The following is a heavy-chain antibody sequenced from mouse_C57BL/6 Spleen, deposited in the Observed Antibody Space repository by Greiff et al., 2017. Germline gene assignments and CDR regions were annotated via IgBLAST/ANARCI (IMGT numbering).Heavy chain of an antibody. D-gene: IGHD2-4*01. V-gene: IGHV1-61*01. Sequence: QVQLQQSGAELVRPGSSVKLSCKASGYTFTSYWMDWVKQRPGQGLEWIGNIYPSDSETHYNQKFKDKATLTVDKSSSTAYMQLSSLTSEDSAVYYCARSKGTYYDYLYYFDYWGQGTTLTVSS. CDR3: ARSKGTYYDYLYYFDY. J-gene: IGHJ2*01. CDR1: GYTFTSYW. CDR2: IYPSDSET.